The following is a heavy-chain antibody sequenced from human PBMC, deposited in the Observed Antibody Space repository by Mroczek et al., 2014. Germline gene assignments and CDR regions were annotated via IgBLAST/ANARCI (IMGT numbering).Heavy chain of an antibody. D-gene: IGHD2-2*02. CDR2: IYYSGST. V-gene: IGHV4-31*03. J-gene: IGHJ2*01. Sequence: QVQLQESGPGLVKPSQTLSLTCTVSGGSISSGGYYWSWIRQHPGKGLEWIGYIYYSGSTYYNPSLKSRVTISVDTSKNQFSLKLSSVTAADTAVYYCARWGYQLLDPRWYFDLWGRGTLVTVSS. CDR1: GGSISSGGYY. CDR3: ARWGYQLLDPRWYFDL.